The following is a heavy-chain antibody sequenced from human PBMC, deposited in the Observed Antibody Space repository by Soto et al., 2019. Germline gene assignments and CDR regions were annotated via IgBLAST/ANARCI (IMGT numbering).Heavy chain of an antibody. CDR1: GYPFTSYG. D-gene: IGHD5-12*01. CDR2: ISAYNGNT. V-gene: IGHV1-18*04. Sequence: DSGKVCCKASGYPFTSYGISLVRRAPGQGLEWMGWISAYNGNTNYAQKLQGRVTMTTYTSTSTAYMELRSLRSDDTAVYYCARCSGYDSSGHYGMDVWGQGTTVTVSS. CDR3: ARCSGYDSSGHYGMDV. J-gene: IGHJ6*01.